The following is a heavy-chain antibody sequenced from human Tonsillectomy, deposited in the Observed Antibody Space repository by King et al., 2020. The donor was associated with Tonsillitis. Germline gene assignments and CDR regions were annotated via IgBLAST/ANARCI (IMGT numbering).Heavy chain of an antibody. J-gene: IGHJ6*02. CDR2: IFYSGST. CDR1: GGSFSSYY. CDR3: ARGYYFDNSGLSYYYYGMDV. V-gene: IGHV4-59*01. Sequence: QLQESGPGLVKPSETLSLTCTVSGGSFSSYYWNWIRQPPGKGLEWIGYIFYSGSTNYNPSLKSRVTISVDTSKNQLSLKLSSVTAADTAVYYCARGYYFDNSGLSYYYYGMDVWGQGTTVTVSS. D-gene: IGHD3-22*01.